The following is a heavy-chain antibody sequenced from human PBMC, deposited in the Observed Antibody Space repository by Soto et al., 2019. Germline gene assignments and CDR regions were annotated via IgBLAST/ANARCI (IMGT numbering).Heavy chain of an antibody. D-gene: IGHD2-15*01. V-gene: IGHV1-2*04. Sequence: GASVKVSCKASGYTFTNYAIHWVRQAPGQRLEWMGWLNPNNGNTNYPQKFQGWVTMTRDTSISTAYMELSRLRSDDTAVYYCARDPGYCSGGSCYGFYYYMDVWGKGTTVTVSS. J-gene: IGHJ6*03. CDR2: LNPNNGNT. CDR1: GYTFTNYA. CDR3: ARDPGYCSGGSCYGFYYYMDV.